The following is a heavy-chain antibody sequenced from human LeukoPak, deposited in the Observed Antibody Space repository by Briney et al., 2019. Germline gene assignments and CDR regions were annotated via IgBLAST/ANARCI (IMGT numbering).Heavy chain of an antibody. CDR3: ARLDCISDTCYNY. CDR1: GDSISSDY. CDR2: INYSGSS. Sequence: SETLSLTCIVSGDSISSDYWSWIRQSPRKGLEWIWYINYSGSSEYNPSLKSRVTISVDRSKTQVSLKMRSVTAADTAVYYCARLDCISDTCYNYWALGALVTVSS. V-gene: IGHV4-59*08. J-gene: IGHJ4*02. D-gene: IGHD2-21*01.